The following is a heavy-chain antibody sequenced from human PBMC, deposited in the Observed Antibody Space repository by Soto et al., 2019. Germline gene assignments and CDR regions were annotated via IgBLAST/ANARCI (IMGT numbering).Heavy chain of an antibody. CDR1: GGSFNRHT. CDR2: IIPIFGTA. J-gene: IGHJ4*02. Sequence: QVQLVQSGAEVRKPGSSVRVSCKASGGSFNRHTISWVRQAPGQGLEWMGGIIPIFGTANHAQKFQGRVTIIADESTSTAYMELSSLRSEDTAVYYCARVGPAANDLWDYWGQGTLVTVSS. CDR3: ARVGPAANDLWDY. D-gene: IGHD2-2*01. V-gene: IGHV1-69*01.